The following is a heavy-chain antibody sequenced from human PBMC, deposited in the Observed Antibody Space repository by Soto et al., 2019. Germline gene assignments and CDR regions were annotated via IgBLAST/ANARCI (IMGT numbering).Heavy chain of an antibody. V-gene: IGHV1-8*01. J-gene: IGHJ6*01. D-gene: IGHD7-27*01. CDR1: GYTFTSDD. CDR3: ARERRMGIAGIDV. Sequence: VQLVQSGAEVKKPGASVKVSCKASGYTFTSDDINWVRQATGQGLEWMGWMNRNSGNTGNAQKFQGRVTLTWNTFISTAYMELSSMRSEDTAVYYCARERRMGIAGIDVWGQGTTVTVSS. CDR2: MNRNSGNT.